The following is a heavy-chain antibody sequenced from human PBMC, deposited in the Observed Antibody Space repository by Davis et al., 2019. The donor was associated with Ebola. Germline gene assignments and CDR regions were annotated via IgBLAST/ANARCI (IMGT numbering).Heavy chain of an antibody. CDR1: GFTFSSYS. CDR2: ISSSSSTI. Sequence: GESLKISCAASGFTFSSYSMNWVRQAPGKGLEWVSYISSSSSTIYYADSVKGRFTISRDNAKNSLYLQMNSLRAEDTAVYYCARDSSIAARFSAFDIWSQRTMVTVSS. V-gene: IGHV3-48*04. J-gene: IGHJ3*02. CDR3: ARDSSIAARFSAFDI. D-gene: IGHD6-6*01.